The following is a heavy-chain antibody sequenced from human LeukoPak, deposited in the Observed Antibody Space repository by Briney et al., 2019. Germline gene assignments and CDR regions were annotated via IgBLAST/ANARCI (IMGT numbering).Heavy chain of an antibody. CDR2: ISYDGSNK. V-gene: IGHV3-30*18. J-gene: IGHJ4*02. CDR3: AKLPAPEGYDYGSIDY. Sequence: PGKSLRLSCAASGFTFSTYGMHWFRQSPGKGLEWVAGISYDGSNKYYADSVKGRFTISRDNSKNTLFLQMNSLRAEDTAVYYCAKLPAPEGYDYGSIDYWGQGTLVTVSS. D-gene: IGHD5-18*01. CDR1: GFTFSTYG.